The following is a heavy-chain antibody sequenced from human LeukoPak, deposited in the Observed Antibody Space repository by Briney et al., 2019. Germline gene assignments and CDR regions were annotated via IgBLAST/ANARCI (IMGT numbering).Heavy chain of an antibody. CDR3: ARIRDGYNDAYDI. Sequence: GASVKVSCKASGYTFTGYYIHWVRQPPGQGLEWMGLINPGGDNTNYAQNFQGRVTMTRDTSTSTVYMELSSLRSEDTAIYYCARIRDGYNDAYDIWGQGTVVTVPS. CDR1: GYTFTGYY. V-gene: IGHV1-46*01. D-gene: IGHD5-24*01. J-gene: IGHJ3*02. CDR2: INPGGDNT.